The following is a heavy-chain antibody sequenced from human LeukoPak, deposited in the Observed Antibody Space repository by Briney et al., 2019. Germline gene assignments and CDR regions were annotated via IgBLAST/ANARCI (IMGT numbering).Heavy chain of an antibody. D-gene: IGHD6-13*01. CDR3: ARHLGYPFSIGYSSSWYNWFDP. CDR2: IYYSGST. CDR1: GGSISSSSYY. Sequence: SQTLSLTCTVSGGSISSSSYYWGWIRQPPGKGLEWIGSIYYSGSTYYNPSLKSRVTISVDTSKNQFSLKLSSVTAADTAVYYCARHLGYPFSIGYSSSWYNWFDPWGQGTLVTVSS. J-gene: IGHJ5*02. V-gene: IGHV4-39*01.